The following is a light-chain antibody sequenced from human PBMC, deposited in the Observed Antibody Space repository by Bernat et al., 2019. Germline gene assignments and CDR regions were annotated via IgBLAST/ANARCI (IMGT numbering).Light chain of an antibody. J-gene: IGKJ3*01. CDR3: QQYNSYPLFT. CDR2: KAS. V-gene: IGKV1-5*03. CDR1: QSISSW. Sequence: DIQMTQSPSTLSASVGDRVTITCRASQSISSWLAWYQQKPGKAPKLLIYKASSLESGVPSRFSGSGSGTVFTLTISSLQPDDFATYYCQQYNSYPLFTFGPGTKVDIK.